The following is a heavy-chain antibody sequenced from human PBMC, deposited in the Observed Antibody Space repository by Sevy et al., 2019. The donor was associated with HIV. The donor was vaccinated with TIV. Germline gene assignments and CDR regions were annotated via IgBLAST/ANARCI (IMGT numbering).Heavy chain of an antibody. CDR3: ARELYCSSTSCPRGFNWFDP. V-gene: IGHV1-24*01. J-gene: IGHJ5*02. D-gene: IGHD2-2*01. CDR1: GYTLTELS. CDR2: FDPEDGET. Sequence: ASVKVSCKVPGYTLTELSMHWVRQAPGKGLEWMGGFDPEDGETIYAQKFQGRVTMTEDTSTDTAYMELSSLRSEDTAVYYCARELYCSSTSCPRGFNWFDPWGQGTLVTVSS.